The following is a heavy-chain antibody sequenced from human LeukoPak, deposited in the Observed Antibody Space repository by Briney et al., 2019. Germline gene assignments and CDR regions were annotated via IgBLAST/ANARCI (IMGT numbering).Heavy chain of an antibody. CDR1: GFTFSSYA. CDR3: AKPPYDILTGYYPYYFDY. D-gene: IGHD3-9*01. Sequence: PGGSLRLSCAASGFTFSSYAMSWVRQAPGKGLGWVSAISGSGGSTYYADSVRGRFTISRDNSKNTLYLQMNSLRAEDTAVYYCAKPPYDILTGYYPYYFDYWGQGTLVTVSS. J-gene: IGHJ4*02. V-gene: IGHV3-23*01. CDR2: ISGSGGST.